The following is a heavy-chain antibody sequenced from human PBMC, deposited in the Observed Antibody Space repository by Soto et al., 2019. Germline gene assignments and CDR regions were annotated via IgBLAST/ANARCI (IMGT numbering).Heavy chain of an antibody. Sequence: ASETLSLTCAVSGGSISSGGYSWSWIRQPPGKGLEWIGYIYHSGSTYYNPSLKSRVTISVDRSKNQFSLKLSSVTAADTAVYYCARNVLRYFDWSYGMDVWGQGTTVTVSS. CDR3: ARNVLRYFDWSYGMDV. CDR2: IYHSGST. D-gene: IGHD3-9*01. CDR1: GGSISSGGYS. J-gene: IGHJ6*02. V-gene: IGHV4-30-2*01.